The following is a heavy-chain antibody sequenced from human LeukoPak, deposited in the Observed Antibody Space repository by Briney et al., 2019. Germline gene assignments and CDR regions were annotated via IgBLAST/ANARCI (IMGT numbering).Heavy chain of an antibody. CDR1: GGSISNYY. J-gene: IGHJ4*02. D-gene: IGHD3-22*01. V-gene: IGHV4-59*01. CDR2: IYYSVTT. CDR3: ARSFGTSGYYSSTLRPHFDY. Sequence: SETLSLTCTVSGGSISNYYWSWIRQPPGKGLEWIGYIYYSVTTNYNPSLKSRVTISVDTSKNQFSLKLSSVTAADTAVYYCARSFGTSGYYSSTLRPHFDYWGQGTLVTVSS.